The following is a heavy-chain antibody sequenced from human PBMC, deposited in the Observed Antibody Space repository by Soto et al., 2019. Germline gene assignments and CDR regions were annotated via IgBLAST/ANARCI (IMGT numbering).Heavy chain of an antibody. CDR1: GFSLSTSGVG. J-gene: IGHJ4*02. Sequence: SGPTLVNPTQTLTLTCTFSGFSLSTSGVGVGWIRQPPGKALEWLALIYWDDDKRYSPSLKSRLTITKDTSKNQVVLTMTNMDPVDTATYYCAHIEGISAAATSSHWGYWGQGTLVTVSS. CDR2: IYWDDDK. V-gene: IGHV2-5*02. CDR3: AHIEGISAAATSSHWGY. D-gene: IGHD6-13*01.